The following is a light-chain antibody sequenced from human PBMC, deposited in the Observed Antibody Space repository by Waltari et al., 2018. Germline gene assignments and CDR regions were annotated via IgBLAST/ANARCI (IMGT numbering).Light chain of an antibody. CDR2: DVS. J-gene: IGLJ3*02. CDR1: SSDVGFYNY. V-gene: IGLV2-14*01. Sequence: QSALTQPASVSGSPGPSITIPCPGTSSDVGFYNYVSWYQQHPGKAPKLMIYDVSERPSGVSNRFSGSKSGNTASLTISGLQAEDEADYYCNSYAGSSSWVFGGGTKLTVL. CDR3: NSYAGSSSWV.